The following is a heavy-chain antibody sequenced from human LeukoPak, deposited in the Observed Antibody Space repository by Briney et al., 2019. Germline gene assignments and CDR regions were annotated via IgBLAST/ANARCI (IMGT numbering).Heavy chain of an antibody. CDR3: ARSRDSGSHDAFDI. V-gene: IGHV1-69*05. CDR1: GGTFSSYA. D-gene: IGHD1-26*01. J-gene: IGHJ3*02. Sequence: GASVKVSCKASGGTFSSYAISWVRQAPGQGLEWMGGIIPIFGTANYAQKFQGRVTITTDESTSTAYMELSSLRSEDTAVYYCARSRDSGSHDAFDIWGPGTMVTVSS. CDR2: IIPIFGTA.